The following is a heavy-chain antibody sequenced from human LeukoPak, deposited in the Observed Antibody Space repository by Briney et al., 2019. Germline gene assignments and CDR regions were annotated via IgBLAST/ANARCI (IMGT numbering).Heavy chain of an antibody. CDR2: INHSGST. V-gene: IGHV4-34*01. D-gene: IGHD3-22*01. Sequence: AETLSLTCAVHGGSFSGYYWSWIRQPPGKGLEWIGEINHSGSTNYNPSLKSRVTISVDTSKNQFSLKLSSVTAADTAVYYCARANSSGYIFDYWGQGTLVTVSS. CDR3: ARANSSGYIFDY. CDR1: GGSFSGYY. J-gene: IGHJ4*02.